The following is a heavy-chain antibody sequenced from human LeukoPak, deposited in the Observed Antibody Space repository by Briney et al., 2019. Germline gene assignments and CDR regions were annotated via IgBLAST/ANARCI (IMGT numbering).Heavy chain of an antibody. CDR3: AREYILYRSGWFLDY. V-gene: IGHV4-39*07. CDR1: GGSVSSDSYH. J-gene: IGHJ4*02. Sequence: SETLSLTCTVSGGSVSSDSYHWGWIRQPPGKGLEWIGSIYYTGNTYYNPSLKSRVTISVDKSKNQFSLNLSSVTAADTAVFYCAREYILYRSGWFLDYWGQGTVVTVSS. CDR2: IYYTGNT. D-gene: IGHD6-19*01.